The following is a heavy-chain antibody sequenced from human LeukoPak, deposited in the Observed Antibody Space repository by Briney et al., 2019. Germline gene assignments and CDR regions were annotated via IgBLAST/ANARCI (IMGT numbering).Heavy chain of an antibody. D-gene: IGHD3-10*01. CDR1: GGSFSGYY. Sequence: PSETLSLTCAVYGGSFSGYYWSWIRQPPGKGLEWIGEINHSGSTNYNPSLKGRVTISVDTSKNQFSLKLSSVTAADTAVYYCARLVSVRGDDYWGQGTLVTVSS. J-gene: IGHJ4*02. V-gene: IGHV4-34*01. CDR2: INHSGST. CDR3: ARLVSVRGDDY.